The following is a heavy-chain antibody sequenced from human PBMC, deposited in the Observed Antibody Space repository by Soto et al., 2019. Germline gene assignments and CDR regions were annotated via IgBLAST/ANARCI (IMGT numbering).Heavy chain of an antibody. D-gene: IGHD6-13*01. CDR2: ISGSGGST. J-gene: IGHJ6*02. CDR1: GFTFSSYA. Sequence: GGSLRLSCAASGFTFSSYAMSWVRQAPGKGLEWVSAISGSGGSTYYADSVKGRFTISRDNSKNTLYLQMNSLRAEDTAVYYCAKGREQQLPWNYYYYGMDVWGQGTTVTVSS. V-gene: IGHV3-23*01. CDR3: AKGREQQLPWNYYYYGMDV.